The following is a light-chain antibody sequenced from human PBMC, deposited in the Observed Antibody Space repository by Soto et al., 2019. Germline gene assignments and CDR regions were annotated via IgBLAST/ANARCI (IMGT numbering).Light chain of an antibody. CDR3: AAWDDSLNGLVV. CDR1: SSNIGSNT. CDR2: SNN. J-gene: IGLJ2*01. Sequence: QSVLTQPPSASGTPGQRVTISCSGSSSNIGSNTVNWYQQLPGTAPKLLIYSNNQRPSGVPDRFSGSKSGTSASLAISGLQPEDEADYYCAAWDDSLNGLVVFGGGTQLTVL. V-gene: IGLV1-44*01.